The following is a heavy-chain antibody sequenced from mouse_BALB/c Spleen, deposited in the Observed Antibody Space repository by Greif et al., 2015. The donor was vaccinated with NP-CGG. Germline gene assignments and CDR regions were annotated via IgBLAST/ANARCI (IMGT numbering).Heavy chain of an antibody. Sequence: VQLQQSGAGLAKPGASVKMSCKASGYTLTSYWMHWVKQRPGQGLEWIGYINPSTGYTEYNQKFKDKATLTADKSSSTAYMQLSSLTSEDSAVYYCARKGGSSFDYWGQGTTLTVSS. CDR1: GYTLTSYW. V-gene: IGHV1-7*01. J-gene: IGHJ2*01. D-gene: IGHD1-1*01. CDR3: ARKGGSSFDY. CDR2: INPSTGYT.